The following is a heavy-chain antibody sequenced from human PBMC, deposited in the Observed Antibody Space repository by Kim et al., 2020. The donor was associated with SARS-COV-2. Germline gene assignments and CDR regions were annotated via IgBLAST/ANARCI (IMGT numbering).Heavy chain of an antibody. V-gene: IGHV4-34*01. CDR3: ARGPLSAAGYYFDY. J-gene: IGHJ4*02. D-gene: IGHD6-13*01. Sequence: PPLKRRVTISVDTSKNQFSLKLSSVTAAGTAVYYCARGPLSAAGYYFDYWGQGTLVTVSS.